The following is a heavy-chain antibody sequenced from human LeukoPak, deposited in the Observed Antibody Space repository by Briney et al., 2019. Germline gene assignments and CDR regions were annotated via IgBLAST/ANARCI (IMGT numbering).Heavy chain of an antibody. J-gene: IGHJ4*02. CDR1: GGSISSYY. CDR3: ARSPSTYYYDSSGYLED. V-gene: IGHV4-59*01. CDR2: IYYSGST. D-gene: IGHD3-22*01. Sequence: PSETLSLTCTVSGGSISSYYWSWIRQPPGKGLEWIGYIYYSGSTNYNPSLKSRVTISVDTSKNQFSLKLSSVTAADTAVYYCARSPSTYYYDSSGYLEDWGQGTLVTVSS.